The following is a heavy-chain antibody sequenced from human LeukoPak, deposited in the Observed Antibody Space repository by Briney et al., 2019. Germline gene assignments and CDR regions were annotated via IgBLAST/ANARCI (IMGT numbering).Heavy chain of an antibody. CDR3: ARGPRYDILTAYSVNAFDI. CDR1: GYTFTGYY. V-gene: IGHV1-2*02. CDR2: MNPNSGGT. D-gene: IGHD3-9*01. Sequence: ASVKVSCKASGYTFTGYYIHWVRQAPGQGLEWMGWMNPNSGGTNYVQKFQGRVTLTRDTSITTAYMELSRLDSDDTAVYYCARGPRYDILTAYSVNAFDIWAKGQWSPSHQ. J-gene: IGHJ3*02.